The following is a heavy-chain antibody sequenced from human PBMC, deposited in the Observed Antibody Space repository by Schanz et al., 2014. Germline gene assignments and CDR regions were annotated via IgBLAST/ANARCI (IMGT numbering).Heavy chain of an antibody. CDR1: GFTLSSYA. V-gene: IGHV3-30-3*01. D-gene: IGHD2-15*01. CDR2: ISYDGSNK. J-gene: IGHJ6*02. CDR3: AKGMGYCSGGTCYDYYYYGLDV. Sequence: VQLVESEGGLVQPGGSLRLSCAAYGFTLSSYAMHWVRQAPGKGLEWVAVISYDGSNKYYADSVKGRFTISRDNSENTLYLQMNSLSADDTAVFYCAKGMGYCSGGTCYDYYYYGLDVWGQGTTXTVSS.